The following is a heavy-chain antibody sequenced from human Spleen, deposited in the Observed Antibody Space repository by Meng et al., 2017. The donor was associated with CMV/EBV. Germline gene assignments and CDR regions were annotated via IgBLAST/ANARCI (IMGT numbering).Heavy chain of an antibody. V-gene: IGHV3-64*02. D-gene: IGHD3-3*01. Sequence: GESLKISCAASGFTFSSYAMHWVRQAPGKGLEYVSAISSNGGSTYYADSVKGRFTISRDNSKNTLYLQMNSLRAEDTAVYYCARVFFWSGYNYYYYGMDVWGQGTTVTVSS. CDR1: GFTFSSYA. CDR2: ISSNGGST. J-gene: IGHJ6*02. CDR3: ARVFFWSGYNYYYYGMDV.